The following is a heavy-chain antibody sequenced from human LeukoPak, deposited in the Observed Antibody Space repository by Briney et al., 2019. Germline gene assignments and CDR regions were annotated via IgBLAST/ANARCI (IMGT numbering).Heavy chain of an antibody. CDR2: IYYSRST. CDR3: ARGYSYGYSEDY. CDR1: GGSVSSGSYY. V-gene: IGHV4-61*01. Sequence: PSETLSLTCTVSGGSVSSGSYYWSWIRQPPGKGLEWIGYIYYSRSTNYNPSLKSRVTISVDTSKNQFSLKLSSVTAADTAVYYCARGYSYGYSEDYWGQGTLVTVS. J-gene: IGHJ4*02. D-gene: IGHD5-18*01.